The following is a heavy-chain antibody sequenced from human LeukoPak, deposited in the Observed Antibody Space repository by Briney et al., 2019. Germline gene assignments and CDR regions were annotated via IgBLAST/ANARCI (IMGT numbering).Heavy chain of an antibody. Sequence: PGGSLRLSCAASGFTFTTYWMSWVRQAPGKGLEWVANIKQDGTEKYYVDSVKGRFTISRDNAKNSLYLQMNSLRAEDTAVYYCARAQYSSGWYEGYYYYYMDVWGKGTTVTISS. CDR1: GFTFTTYW. CDR2: IKQDGTEK. D-gene: IGHD6-19*01. V-gene: IGHV3-7*01. J-gene: IGHJ6*03. CDR3: ARAQYSSGWYEGYYYYYMDV.